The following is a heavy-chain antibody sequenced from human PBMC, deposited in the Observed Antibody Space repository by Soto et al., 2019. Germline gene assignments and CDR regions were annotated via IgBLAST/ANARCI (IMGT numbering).Heavy chain of an antibody. V-gene: IGHV1-58*02. CDR1: GFTFTNSA. J-gene: IGHJ6*03. CDR3: AADAYSSSSGDYYYYMDV. D-gene: IGHD6-6*01. Sequence: ASVKVSCKASGFTFTNSAMQWVRQARGQRLEWIGWIVVGSGNTNYAQKFQERVTITRDMSTSTVYMELSSLGSEDTAVYYCAADAYSSSSGDYYYYMDVWGKGTTVTVSS. CDR2: IVVGSGNT.